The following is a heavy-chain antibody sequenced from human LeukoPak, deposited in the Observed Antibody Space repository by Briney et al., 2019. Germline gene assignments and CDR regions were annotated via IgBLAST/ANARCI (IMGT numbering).Heavy chain of an antibody. V-gene: IGHV3-33*01. CDR3: ARDSWPYSSSCPSGY. CDR1: GVTFRSYG. CDR2: IWYDGSNK. Sequence: GGSLRLSCAASGVTFRSYGMHWVRQAPGKGLEWVAVIWYDGSNKYYADSVKGRFTISRDNSKNTLYLQMNSLRAEDTAVYYCARDSWPYSSSCPSGYWGQGTLVTVSS. D-gene: IGHD6-13*01. J-gene: IGHJ4*02.